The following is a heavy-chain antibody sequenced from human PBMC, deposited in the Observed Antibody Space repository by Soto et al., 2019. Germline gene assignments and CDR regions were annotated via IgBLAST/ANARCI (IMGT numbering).Heavy chain of an antibody. D-gene: IGHD5-12*01. CDR1: GFTFSSYG. V-gene: IGHV3-30*18. Sequence: GGSLRLSCAASGFTFSSYGMHWVRQAPGKGLEWVAVISYDGSNKYYADSVKGRFTISRDNSKNTLYLQMNSLRAEDTAVYYCAKARRGIVATIFDYWGQGTLVTVSS. J-gene: IGHJ4*02. CDR2: ISYDGSNK. CDR3: AKARRGIVATIFDY.